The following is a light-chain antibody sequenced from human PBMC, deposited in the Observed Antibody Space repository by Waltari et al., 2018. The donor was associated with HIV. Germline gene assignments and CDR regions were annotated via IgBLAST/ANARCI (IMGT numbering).Light chain of an antibody. CDR2: GAS. Sequence: IVLPQSPAALSVFPGHRATLSCRTSPSVCRSHAWYQQKPGQSTRLLVYGASTRATGVPATFSGDGSGTAFTLTISSLQPEDFAVYYCQYYNTWPPMYTFGQGTKLEI. J-gene: IGKJ2*01. CDR1: PSVCRS. V-gene: IGKV3-15*01. CDR3: QYYNTWPPMYT.